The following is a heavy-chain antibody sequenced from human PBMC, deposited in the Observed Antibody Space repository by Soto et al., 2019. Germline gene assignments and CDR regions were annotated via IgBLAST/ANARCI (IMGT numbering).Heavy chain of an antibody. CDR1: GFTFSSYG. V-gene: IGHV3-33*01. CDR3: ARSTIVGATIAAFDI. Sequence: PGGSLRLSCAASGFTFSSYGMHWVRQAPGKGLEWVAVIWYDGSNKYYADSVKGRFTISRDNSKNTLYLQMNSLRAEDTAVYCCARSTIVGATIAAFDIWGQGTMVTVPS. J-gene: IGHJ3*02. D-gene: IGHD1-26*01. CDR2: IWYDGSNK.